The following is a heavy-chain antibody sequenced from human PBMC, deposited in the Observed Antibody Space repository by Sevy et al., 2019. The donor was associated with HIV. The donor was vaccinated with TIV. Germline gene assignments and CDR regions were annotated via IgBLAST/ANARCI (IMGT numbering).Heavy chain of an antibody. D-gene: IGHD6-19*01. Sequence: GGSLRLSCAASGFIFSSYAMSWVRQAPGKGLEWVSTNSGSGDKTFYANSVKGRFTISRDNSKNPLYLQMNSLRAEDTAVYYCGKARYINGWYVLDYWGQGTLVTVSS. CDR2: NSGSGDKT. V-gene: IGHV3-23*01. CDR3: GKARYINGWYVLDY. CDR1: GFIFSSYA. J-gene: IGHJ4*02.